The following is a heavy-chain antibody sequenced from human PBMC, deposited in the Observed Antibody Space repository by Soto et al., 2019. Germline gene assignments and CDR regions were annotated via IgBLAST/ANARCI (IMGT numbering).Heavy chain of an antibody. D-gene: IGHD3-10*01. CDR2: IYDTGGT. V-gene: IGHV4-59*08. CDR3: ARHVFGSEYFYGMEV. Sequence: QVQLQESGPGLVRPSETLSLTCIVSGDSISSYYWSWIRQPPGKGLEWIGYIYDTGGTPYNPSLSGRATISLATSKSQFPLELSSVAAADTAVYYCARHVFGSEYFYGMEVWGQGTTVTVSS. CDR1: GDSISSYY. J-gene: IGHJ6*02.